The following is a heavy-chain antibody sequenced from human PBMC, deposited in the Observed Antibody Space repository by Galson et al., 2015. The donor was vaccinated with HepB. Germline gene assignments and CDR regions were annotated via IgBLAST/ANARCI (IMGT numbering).Heavy chain of an antibody. CDR2: INPSGGST. D-gene: IGHD6-13*01. CDR3: ARGLIAAAGTHYYYYYMDV. V-gene: IGHV1-46*03. J-gene: IGHJ6*03. CDR1: GYTFTSYY. Sequence: SVKVSCKASGYTFTSYYMHWVRQAPGQGLEWMGIINPSGGSTSYAQKFQGRVTMTRDTSTSTVYMELSSLRSEDTAVYYCARGLIAAAGTHYYYYYMDVWGKGTTVTVSS.